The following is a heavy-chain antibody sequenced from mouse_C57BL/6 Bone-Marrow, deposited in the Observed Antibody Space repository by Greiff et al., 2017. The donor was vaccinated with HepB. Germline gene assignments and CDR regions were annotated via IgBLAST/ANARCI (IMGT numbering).Heavy chain of an antibody. J-gene: IGHJ4*01. CDR2: IYPSDSET. Sequence: QVQLQQPGAELVRPGSSVKLSCKASGYTFTSYWMDWVKQRPGQGLEWIGKIYPSDSETHYNQKFKDKATLTVDKSSSTAYMQLSSLTSEDSAVYYCARRGYGSSPYAMDYWGQGTSVTVSS. V-gene: IGHV1-61*01. CDR1: GYTFTSYW. D-gene: IGHD1-1*01. CDR3: ARRGYGSSPYAMDY.